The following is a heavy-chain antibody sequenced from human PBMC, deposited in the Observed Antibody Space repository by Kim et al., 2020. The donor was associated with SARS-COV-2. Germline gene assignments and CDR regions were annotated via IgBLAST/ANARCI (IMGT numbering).Heavy chain of an antibody. J-gene: IGHJ6*02. V-gene: IGHV3-7*03. D-gene: IGHD3-3*01. Sequence: GGSLRLSCAASGFTFSSYWMSWVRQAPGKGLEWVANIKQDGSEKYYVDSVKGRFTISRDNAKNSLYLQMNSLRAEDTAVYYCARYYDFWSGYYSPYGMDVWGQGTTVTVSS. CDR3: ARYYDFWSGYYSPYGMDV. CDR1: GFTFSSYW. CDR2: IKQDGSEK.